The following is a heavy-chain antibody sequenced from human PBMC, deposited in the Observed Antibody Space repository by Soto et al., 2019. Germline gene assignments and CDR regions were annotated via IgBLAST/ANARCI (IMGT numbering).Heavy chain of an antibody. CDR3: ATPAGTYYYDSSGYYPYYYYGMDV. CDR2: IIPIFGTA. CDR1: GGTFSSYA. V-gene: IGHV1-69*13. Sequence: SVKVSCKVSGGTFSSYAIGWVRQAPGQGLEWMGGIIPIFGTANYAQKFQGRVTITADESTSTAYMELSSLRSEDTAVYYCATPAGTYYYDSSGYYPYYYYGMDVWGQGTTVTVSS. J-gene: IGHJ6*02. D-gene: IGHD3-22*01.